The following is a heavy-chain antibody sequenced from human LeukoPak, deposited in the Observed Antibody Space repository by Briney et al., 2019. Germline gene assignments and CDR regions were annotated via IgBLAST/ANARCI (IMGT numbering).Heavy chain of an antibody. J-gene: IGHJ6*03. D-gene: IGHD3-22*01. CDR1: GYSFTSYW. CDR2: IYPGDSDT. V-gene: IGHV5-51*01. CDR3: ARSWDYYDSSGHMDV. Sequence: GASLKISSKGSGYSFTSYWIGWVRPMPGKGLEWMGIIYPGDSDTRYSPSFQGQVTISADKSITTAYLQWSSLKASDTAMYYCARSWDYYDSSGHMDVWGKGTTVTVSS.